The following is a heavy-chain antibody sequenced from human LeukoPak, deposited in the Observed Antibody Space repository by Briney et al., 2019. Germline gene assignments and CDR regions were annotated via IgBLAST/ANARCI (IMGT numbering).Heavy chain of an antibody. Sequence: PGGSLRLSCATSGFTFSFYGMHWVRQAPGKGLEWVASIQNDGSFTFYADSVQGRFSISRDNSKNTLFLQMNSLRADDTAVYYCAKTSDQLLYSKFDFWGQGTLVTVSS. CDR1: GFTFSFYG. J-gene: IGHJ4*02. CDR2: IQNDGSFT. V-gene: IGHV3-30*02. CDR3: AKTSDQLLYSKFDF. D-gene: IGHD2-15*01.